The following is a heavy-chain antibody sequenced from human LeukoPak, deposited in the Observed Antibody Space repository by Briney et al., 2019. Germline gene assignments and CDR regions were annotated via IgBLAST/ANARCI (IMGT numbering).Heavy chain of an antibody. J-gene: IGHJ4*02. D-gene: IGHD6-19*01. CDR1: GGSISNYY. CDR3: ARLSSGCLDY. CDR2: IYYSGNT. Sequence: PSGTLSLTCTVSGGSISNYYWSRIRQPPGKGLEWVGYIYYSGNTNYNPSLKSRVTISVDTSKNQFSLKLNSVTAADTAVYYCARLSSGCLDYWGQGTLVTVSS. V-gene: IGHV4-59*01.